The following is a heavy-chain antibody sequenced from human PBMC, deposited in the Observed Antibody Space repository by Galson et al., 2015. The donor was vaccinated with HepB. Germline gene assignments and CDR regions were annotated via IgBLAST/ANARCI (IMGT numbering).Heavy chain of an antibody. J-gene: IGHJ4*02. V-gene: IGHV4-59*01. D-gene: IGHD1-26*01. CDR1: GGSISSYY. Sequence: ETLSLTCTVSGGSISSYYWSWIRQPPGKGLEWIGYIYYSGSTNYSPSLKSRVTISVDTSKNQFSLKLSSVTTADTAVYYCARGVGATGYWGQGTLVTVSS. CDR3: ARGVGATGY. CDR2: IYYSGST.